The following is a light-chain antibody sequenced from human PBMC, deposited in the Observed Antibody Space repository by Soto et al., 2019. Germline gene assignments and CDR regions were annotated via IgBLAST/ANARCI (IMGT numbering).Light chain of an antibody. CDR3: QVWDSSSDHFV. CDR1: NIRSKS. V-gene: IGLV3-21*02. Sequence: SYELTQPPSVSVAPGQTARITCGGHNIRSKSVHWYQQKPGQAPVLVVYDDRDRPSGIPELFSGSNSGNTATLTVSRVEAGDEAEYYCQVWDSSSDHFVFGTGTKVTVL. J-gene: IGLJ1*01. CDR2: DDR.